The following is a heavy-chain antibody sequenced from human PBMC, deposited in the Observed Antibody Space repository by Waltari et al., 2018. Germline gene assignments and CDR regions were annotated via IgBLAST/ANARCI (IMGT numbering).Heavy chain of an antibody. Sequence: QVQLNQWGAGVLKPSETLSLTCAVYGESFCHHFWTWIRQPPGKGLEWIGQMNHRGSGTYNPTLKNRVTISVDTSMNQFSLMMTSLTAADTAVYYCARAPSFHYGVFSVPLALDYWSQGTMVFVSS. J-gene: IGHJ3*01. V-gene: IGHV4-34*01. CDR2: MNHRGSG. CDR3: ARAPSFHYGVFSVPLALDY. D-gene: IGHD4-17*01. CDR1: GESFCHHF.